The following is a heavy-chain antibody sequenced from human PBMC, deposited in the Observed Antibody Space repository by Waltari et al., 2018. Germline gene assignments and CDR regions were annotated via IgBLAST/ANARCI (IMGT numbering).Heavy chain of an antibody. J-gene: IGHJ5*02. CDR1: GFTFSSYS. Sequence: EVQLVESGGGLVKPGGSLRLSCAASGFTFSSYSMNWVRQAPGKGLEWVSSISSSSSYIYYADSVKGRFTISRDNAKNSLYLQMNSLRAEDTAVYYCARTFRIFGGEFDPWGQGTLVTVSS. D-gene: IGHD2-21*01. CDR2: ISSSSSYI. V-gene: IGHV3-21*01. CDR3: ARTFRIFGGEFDP.